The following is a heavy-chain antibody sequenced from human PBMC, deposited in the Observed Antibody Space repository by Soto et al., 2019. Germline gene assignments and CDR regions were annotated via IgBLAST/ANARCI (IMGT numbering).Heavy chain of an antibody. J-gene: IGHJ3*01. V-gene: IGHV3-48*02. Sequence: PGGSLRLSCAASGFTFSSYSMNWVRQAPGKGLEWVSYISSSSSTIYYADSVKGRFTISRDNAKNSLYLQMNSLRDEDTAVYYCAREIVEVPAAMGGAFEFWGKGTMDPVSS. CDR1: GFTFSSYS. CDR2: ISSSSSTI. CDR3: AREIVEVPAAMGGAFEF. D-gene: IGHD2-2*01.